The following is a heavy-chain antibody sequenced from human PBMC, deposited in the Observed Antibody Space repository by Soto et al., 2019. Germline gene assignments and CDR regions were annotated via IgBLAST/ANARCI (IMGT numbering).Heavy chain of an antibody. V-gene: IGHV4-30-2*01. D-gene: IGHD3-10*01. J-gene: IGHJ5*02. CDR2: IYRTGST. Sequence: SETLSLTCAVSGGSISSGTYSWTWIRQRPGKGLEWIGYIYRTGSTHYNPSLTSRVTISVDMSKNQFSLTLTFVTAADTAEYYCARGETATSNFDPWGQGTLVTVSS. CDR3: ARGETATSNFDP. CDR1: GGSISSGTYS.